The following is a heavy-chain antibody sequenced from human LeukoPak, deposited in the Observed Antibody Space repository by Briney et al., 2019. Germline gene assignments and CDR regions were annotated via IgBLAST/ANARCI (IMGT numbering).Heavy chain of an antibody. Sequence: PGGSLRLSWAASGFTFSDFAMRWVRQTPGKGLQWVSAISSNGGSTYYADSVKGRFTVSRDMSTNTLYLQMNSLRAGDTAVYYCARVAHSVSYGLFVSWGQGALVTVSS. V-gene: IGHV3-23*01. D-gene: IGHD1-26*01. CDR1: GFTFSDFA. CDR2: ISSNGGST. J-gene: IGHJ4*02. CDR3: ARVAHSVSYGLFVS.